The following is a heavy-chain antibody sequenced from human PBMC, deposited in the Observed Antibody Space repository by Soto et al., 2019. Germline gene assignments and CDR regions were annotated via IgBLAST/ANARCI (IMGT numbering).Heavy chain of an antibody. CDR3: AKDTASGGSPLDY. Sequence: GGSLRLSCAASGFTFSDFYMSWIRQAPGKGLEWVSYISSSGSTIYYADSVKGRFTISRDNSKNTVYLQMNSLRAEDTAVYYCAKDTASGGSPLDYWGQGTLVTVSS. D-gene: IGHD2-15*01. V-gene: IGHV3-11*04. CDR2: ISSSGSTI. J-gene: IGHJ4*02. CDR1: GFTFSDFY.